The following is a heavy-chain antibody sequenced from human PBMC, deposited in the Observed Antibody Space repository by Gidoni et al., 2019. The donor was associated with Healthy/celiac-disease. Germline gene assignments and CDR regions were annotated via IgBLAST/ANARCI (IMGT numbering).Heavy chain of an antibody. CDR3: ANSRDTVTTICPFDY. D-gene: IGHD4-4*01. J-gene: IGHJ4*02. CDR2: ISGSGGST. CDR1: GFTFSSYA. V-gene: IGHV3-23*01. Sequence: EVQLLESGGGLVQHGGSLRLSGEASGFTFSSYAMSWVRQAPGKGLALVSAISGSGGSTYYADSVKGRFTISRDNSKSTLYLQMNSLRAEDTAVYYCANSRDTVTTICPFDYWGQGTLVTVSS.